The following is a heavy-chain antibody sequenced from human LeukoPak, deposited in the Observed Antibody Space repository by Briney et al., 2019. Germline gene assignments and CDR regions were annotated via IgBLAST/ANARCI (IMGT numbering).Heavy chain of an antibody. Sequence: EASVKVSCKASGYTFTSYGISWVRQAPGQGLEWMGWISAYNGNTNYAQKLQGRVTMTTDTSTSTAYMELRSLRSDDTAVYYCARGGYCSSTSCSSWFDPWGQGTLVTVSS. CDR2: ISAYNGNT. CDR3: ARGGYCSSTSCSSWFDP. J-gene: IGHJ5*02. D-gene: IGHD2-2*01. CDR1: GYTFTSYG. V-gene: IGHV1-18*01.